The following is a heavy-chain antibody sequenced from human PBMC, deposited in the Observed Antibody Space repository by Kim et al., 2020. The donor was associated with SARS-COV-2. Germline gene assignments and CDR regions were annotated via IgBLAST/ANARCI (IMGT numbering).Heavy chain of an antibody. CDR3: ARNLAYGMDV. Sequence: GYADSVKSRFTIARDNAKNTLFLQRNSLRAEDTAVYYCARNLAYGMDVWGQGTTVTVSS. J-gene: IGHJ6*02. V-gene: IGHV3-74*01.